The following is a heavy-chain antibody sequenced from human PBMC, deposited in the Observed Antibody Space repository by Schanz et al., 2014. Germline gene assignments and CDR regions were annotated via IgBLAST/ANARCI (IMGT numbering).Heavy chain of an antibody. V-gene: IGHV3-30*04. CDR1: GFSFSTYA. D-gene: IGHD4-4*01. CDR2: ISGNGGEK. J-gene: IGHJ4*02. Sequence: QVQLVESGGGVVQPGRSLRLSCAASGFSFSTYAMHWVRQAPGKGLRCVAVISGNGGEKYYADSVKGRFTISRDNSENTLFLEMNRMSSEAADVSYCESGDADNYKQIDNWGQGALVTVSS. CDR3: ESGDADNYKQIDN.